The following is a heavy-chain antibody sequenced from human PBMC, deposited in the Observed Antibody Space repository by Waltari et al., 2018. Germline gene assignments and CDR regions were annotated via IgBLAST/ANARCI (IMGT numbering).Heavy chain of an antibody. CDR2: IIPIFGTA. J-gene: IGHJ3*02. CDR3: AKDRGIAVAGPDAFDI. D-gene: IGHD6-19*01. Sequence: QVQLVQSGAEVKKPGSSVKVSCKASGGTFSSYAISWVRQAPGQGLEWMGRIIPIFGTANYAQKFQSRVTITADKSTSTAYMELSSLRSEDTAVYYCAKDRGIAVAGPDAFDIWGQGTMVTVSS. CDR1: GGTFSSYA. V-gene: IGHV1-69*08.